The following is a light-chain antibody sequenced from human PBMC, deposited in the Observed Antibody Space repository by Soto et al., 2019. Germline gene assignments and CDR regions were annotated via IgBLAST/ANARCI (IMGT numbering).Light chain of an antibody. CDR2: DAS. CDR1: QSVSSN. Sequence: EIVMTQSPATLSVSPGERATLSCRASQSVSSNLAWYQQKPGQAPRLLIYDASTRTTGGPARFSGSGSGTDFTLTISRLEPEDSAVYYCEQYGSSPRTFGQGTKVDIK. CDR3: EQYGSSPRT. V-gene: IGKV3-15*01. J-gene: IGKJ1*01.